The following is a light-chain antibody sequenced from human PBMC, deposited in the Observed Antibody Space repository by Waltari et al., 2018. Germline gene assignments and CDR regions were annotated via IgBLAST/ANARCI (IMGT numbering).Light chain of an antibody. V-gene: IGKV3-20*01. Sequence: EIVLTQSPGTLSLSPGVRATLSCRASQSVGRSLAWYQQTPGQAPRLLIYGASSRATGIPDRFSGSGSGTDFSLTISRLEPEDFAVYYCQHYVRLPATFGQGTKVEIK. CDR1: QSVGRS. J-gene: IGKJ1*01. CDR3: QHYVRLPAT. CDR2: GAS.